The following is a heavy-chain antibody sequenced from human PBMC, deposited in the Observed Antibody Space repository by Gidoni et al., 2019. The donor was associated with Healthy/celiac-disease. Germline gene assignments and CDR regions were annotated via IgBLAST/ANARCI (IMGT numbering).Heavy chain of an antibody. V-gene: IGHV4-34*01. J-gene: IGHJ3*02. CDR3: ARGYYYDSSGPMATAFDI. CDR2: INHSGST. Sequence: QVQLQQWGAGLLKPSETLSLTCAVYGGSFSGYYWSWIRQPPGKGLEWIGEINHSGSTNYNPSLKSRVTISVDTSKNQFSLKLSSVTAADTAVYYCARGYYYDSSGPMATAFDIWGQGTMVTVSS. D-gene: IGHD3-22*01. CDR1: GGSFSGYY.